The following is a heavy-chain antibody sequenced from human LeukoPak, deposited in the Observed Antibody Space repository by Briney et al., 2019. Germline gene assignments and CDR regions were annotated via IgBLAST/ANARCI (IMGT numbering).Heavy chain of an antibody. CDR2: ISYDGSNK. V-gene: IGHV3-30-3*01. CDR3: ARAIQRWRDPDQQYYFDY. Sequence: GGSLRLSCAASGFTFSSYAMHWVRQAPGKGLEWVAVISYDGSNKYYADSVKGRFTISRDNSKNTLYLQMNSLRAEDTAVYYCARAIQRWRDPDQQYYFDYWGQGTLVTVSS. CDR1: GFTFSSYA. J-gene: IGHJ4*02. D-gene: IGHD5-18*01.